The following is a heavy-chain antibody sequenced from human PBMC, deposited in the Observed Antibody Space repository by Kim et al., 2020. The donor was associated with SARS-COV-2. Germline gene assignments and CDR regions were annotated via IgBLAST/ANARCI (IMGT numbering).Heavy chain of an antibody. Sequence: GGSLRLSCAASGFTFSSYGMHWVRQAPGKGLEWVAVISYDGSNKYYADSVKGRFTISRDNSKNTLYLQMNSLRAEDTAVYYCAKGIIAVATHGIDYWGQG. CDR3: AKGIIAVATHGIDY. CDR2: ISYDGSNK. V-gene: IGHV3-30*18. CDR1: GFTFSSYG. D-gene: IGHD6-19*01. J-gene: IGHJ4*02.